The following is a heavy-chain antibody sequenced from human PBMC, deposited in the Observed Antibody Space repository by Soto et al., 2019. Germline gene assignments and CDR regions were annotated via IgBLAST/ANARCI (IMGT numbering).Heavy chain of an antibody. J-gene: IGHJ4*02. D-gene: IGHD5-18*01. V-gene: IGHV1-3*01. CDR1: GYTFTSYA. Sequence: QVQLVQSGAEVKKPGASVKVSCKASGYTFTSYAMHWVRQAPGQRLEWMEWINAGNGKTKYSQKFQGRVTITRDKSESTAYMELSSLRSDDTAVYYCARDPGYSYGYNWGQGTLVTVSS. CDR2: INAGNGKT. CDR3: ARDPGYSYGYN.